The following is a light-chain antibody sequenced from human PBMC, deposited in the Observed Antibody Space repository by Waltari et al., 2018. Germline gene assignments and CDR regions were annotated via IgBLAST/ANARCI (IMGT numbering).Light chain of an antibody. CDR3: QQYSSYPFT. Sequence: IQMTQSPSSLSASVGDRVTITCRASQDISNDLAWFQQKSGRAPKSLIYGAFRLRSGGPSKFSGSASGTDFTLTISSLQPEDFASYYCQQYSSYPFTFGGGTKVEI. V-gene: IGKV1-16*02. J-gene: IGKJ4*01. CDR2: GAF. CDR1: QDISND.